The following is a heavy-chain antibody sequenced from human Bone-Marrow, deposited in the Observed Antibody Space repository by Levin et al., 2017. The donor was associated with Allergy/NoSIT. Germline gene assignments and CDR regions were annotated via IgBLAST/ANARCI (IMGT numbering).Heavy chain of an antibody. CDR3: ARGVGASTSYHFYGLDI. Sequence: GGSLRLSCAASGFTFSRSEMTWVRQAPGKGLEWISYISSGGVGIFYADSVKGRFTISRDNSKNSVYLEMNSLRADDTAVYYCARGVGASTSYHFYGLDIWGPGATVTVSS. CDR2: ISSGGVGI. J-gene: IGHJ6*02. CDR1: GFTFSRSE. V-gene: IGHV3-48*03. D-gene: IGHD1-26*01.